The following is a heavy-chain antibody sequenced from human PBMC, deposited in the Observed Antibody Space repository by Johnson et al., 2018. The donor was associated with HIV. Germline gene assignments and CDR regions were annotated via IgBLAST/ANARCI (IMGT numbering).Heavy chain of an antibody. CDR1: GFTFDNYW. V-gene: IGHV3-7*01. D-gene: IGHD2-15*01. J-gene: IGHJ3*02. Sequence: MLLVESGGGLVQPGGSLRLSCTASGFTFDNYWMSWVRQAPGKGLQWLANIKQDGSEKYYVDSVKGRFSISRDNAKNSLFLQMNSLRAEDTAVYYCARDGAIPPGQYCSGGSCHGGDAFDIWGQGTMVTVSS. CDR2: IKQDGSEK. CDR3: ARDGAIPPGQYCSGGSCHGGDAFDI.